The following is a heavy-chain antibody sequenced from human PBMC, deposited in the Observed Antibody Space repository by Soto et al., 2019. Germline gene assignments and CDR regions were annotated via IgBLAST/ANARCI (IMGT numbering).Heavy chain of an antibody. D-gene: IGHD3-22*01. V-gene: IGHV3-30-3*01. J-gene: IGHJ3*02. CDR3: AREYYYDSSGYYWVGAFDI. CDR1: GFTFSSYA. CDR2: ISYDGSNK. Sequence: GGSLRLSCAASGFTFSSYAMHWVRQAPGKGLEWVAVISYDGSNKYYADSVKGRFTISRDNSKNTLYLQMNSLRAEDTAVYYCAREYYYDSSGYYWVGAFDIWGQGTMVTVSS.